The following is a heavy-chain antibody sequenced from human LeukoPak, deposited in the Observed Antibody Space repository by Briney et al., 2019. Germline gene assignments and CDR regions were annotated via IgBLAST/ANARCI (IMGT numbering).Heavy chain of an antibody. CDR3: ARALKYYDFWSGYFGDFDY. Sequence: GGSLRLSCAASGFNFRAYWMSWVRQAPGKGLEWVANIKQDGSEKYYVDSVKGRFTISRDNAKNSLYLQMNSLRAEDTAVYYCARALKYYDFWSGYFGDFDYWGQGTLVTVSS. CDR1: GFNFRAYW. CDR2: IKQDGSEK. D-gene: IGHD3-3*01. V-gene: IGHV3-7*01. J-gene: IGHJ4*02.